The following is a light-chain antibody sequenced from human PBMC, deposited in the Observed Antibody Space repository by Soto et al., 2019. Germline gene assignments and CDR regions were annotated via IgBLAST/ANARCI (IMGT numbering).Light chain of an antibody. CDR1: QSVSSSH. J-gene: IGKJ1*01. CDR3: QQYGSSL. V-gene: IGKV3-20*01. Sequence: EIALTQSPGTLSLSPGERATLSCRASQSVSSSHLAWYQQKPGQAPRLLIYGASSRATGIPDKFSGSVSGTDFTLTISRLEPEDFAVYYCQQYGSSLFGQGTKVEIK. CDR2: GAS.